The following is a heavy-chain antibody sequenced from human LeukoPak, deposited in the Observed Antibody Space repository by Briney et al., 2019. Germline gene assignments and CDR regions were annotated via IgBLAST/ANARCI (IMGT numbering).Heavy chain of an antibody. V-gene: IGHV4-31*03. Sequence: PSQTLSLTCTVSGGSISSGGYYWSWIRQHPGKGLEWIGYIHYSGSTYYSPSLKSRVTISVDTPKNQFSLKLSSVTAADTAVYYCAGSRIGYSDSSGFFDSWGQGTLVTVSS. CDR1: GGSISSGGYY. CDR2: IHYSGST. D-gene: IGHD3-22*01. J-gene: IGHJ4*02. CDR3: AGSRIGYSDSSGFFDS.